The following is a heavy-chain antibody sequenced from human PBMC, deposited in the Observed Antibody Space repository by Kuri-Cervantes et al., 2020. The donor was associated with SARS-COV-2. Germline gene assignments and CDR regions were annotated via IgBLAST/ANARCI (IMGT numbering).Heavy chain of an antibody. V-gene: IGHV3-23*01. J-gene: IGHJ6*02. CDR1: GFTFSSYA. CDR3: AKDGHLTIFGVRLQGYYYYGMDV. Sequence: GESLKISCAASGFTFSSYAMSWVRQAPGKGLEWVSAISGSGGSTYYADSVKGRFTISRDNSKNTLYLQMNSLRAEDTAVYYCAKDGHLTIFGVRLQGYYYYGMDVWGQGTTVTDSS. D-gene: IGHD3-3*01. CDR2: ISGSGGST.